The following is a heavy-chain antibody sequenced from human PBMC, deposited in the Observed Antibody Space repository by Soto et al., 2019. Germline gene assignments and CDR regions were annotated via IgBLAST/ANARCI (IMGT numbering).Heavy chain of an antibody. CDR2: IRGSGGSK. J-gene: IGHJ1*01. V-gene: IGHV3-23*01. CDR1: GFTFSSYA. D-gene: IGHD3-16*01. Sequence: GGSLRLSCAASGFTFSSYAMSWVRQAPGKGLEWVSAIRGSGGSKYYADSVKGRFTISRDNSKNTLYLQMNSLRAEDTAVYYCAKAPRDGGAEYFQHWGQGTLVTVSS. CDR3: AKAPRDGGAEYFQH.